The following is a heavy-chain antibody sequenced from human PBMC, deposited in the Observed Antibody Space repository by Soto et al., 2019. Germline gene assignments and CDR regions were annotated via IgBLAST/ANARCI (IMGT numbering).Heavy chain of an antibody. CDR1: SGSISSSNW. CDR3: ARENYGVVTSWFDP. V-gene: IGHV4-4*02. CDR2: IYHSGST. D-gene: IGHD4-17*01. J-gene: IGHJ5*02. Sequence: SETLSLTCAVSSGSISSSNWWSWVRQPPGKGLEWIGEIYHSGSTNYNPSLKSRVIISVDKSKNQFSLKLSSVTAADTAVYYCARENYGVVTSWFDPWGQGTLVTVSS.